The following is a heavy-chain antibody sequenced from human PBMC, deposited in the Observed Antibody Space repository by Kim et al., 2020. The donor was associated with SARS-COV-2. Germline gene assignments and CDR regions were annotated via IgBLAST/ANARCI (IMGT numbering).Heavy chain of an antibody. CDR2: IYYSGST. J-gene: IGHJ2*01. CDR3: TREPPTLVRGAGYFDL. D-gene: IGHD3-10*01. CDR1: GGSISSYY. Sequence: SETLSLTCTVSGGSISSYYWSWIRQPPGKGLEWIGYIYYSGSTKYNPSLKSRVTISVDTSKNHFSLKLSSVTAADTAVYYCTREPPTLVRGAGYFDLWGR. V-gene: IGHV4-59*01.